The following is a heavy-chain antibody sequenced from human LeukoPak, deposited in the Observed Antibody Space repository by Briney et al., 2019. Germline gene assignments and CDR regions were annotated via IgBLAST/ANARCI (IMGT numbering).Heavy chain of an antibody. CDR3: ARDQYSGHWFYAFDI. Sequence: PGGSLRLSCAASGFTVSSNFMTWVRQAPGKGLEWVSVIYSGGSTYYAESVKGRFTISRDNSKNTLYLQMNSLRAEDTAVYYCARDQYSGHWFYAFDIWGQGTMVTVSS. CDR1: GFTVSSNF. D-gene: IGHD6-19*01. J-gene: IGHJ3*02. V-gene: IGHV3-66*01. CDR2: IYSGGST.